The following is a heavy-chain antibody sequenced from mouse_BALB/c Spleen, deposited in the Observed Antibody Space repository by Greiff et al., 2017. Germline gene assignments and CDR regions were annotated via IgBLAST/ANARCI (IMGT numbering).Heavy chain of an antibody. CDR1: GFTFSSFG. CDR3: ARAEDFWIAY. Sequence: EVQLMESGGGLVQPGGSRKLSCAASGFTFSSFGMHWVRQAPEKGLEWVAYISSGSSTIYYADTVKGRFTISRDNPKNTLFLQMTSLRSEDTAMYYCARAEDFWIAYWGQGTLVTVSA. J-gene: IGHJ3*01. CDR2: ISSGSSTI. V-gene: IGHV5-17*02.